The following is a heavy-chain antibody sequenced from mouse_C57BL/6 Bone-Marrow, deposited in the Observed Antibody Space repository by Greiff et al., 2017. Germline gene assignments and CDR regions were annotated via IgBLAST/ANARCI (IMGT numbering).Heavy chain of an antibody. J-gene: IGHJ3*01. Sequence: VPGVESGAELARPGASVKLSCKASGYTFTSYGISWVKQRTGQGLEWIGEIYTRSGNTYYNETFKGKATLTADKSSSTADMELRSLTSADSAVYFCARFYYGYSGFAYWGQETLGTVSA. CDR2: IYTRSGNT. V-gene: IGHV1-81*01. D-gene: IGHD2-2*01. CDR1: GYTFTSYG. CDR3: ARFYYGYSGFAY.